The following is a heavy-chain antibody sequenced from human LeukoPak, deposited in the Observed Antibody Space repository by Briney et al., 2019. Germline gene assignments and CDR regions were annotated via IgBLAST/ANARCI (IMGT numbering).Heavy chain of an antibody. J-gene: IGHJ4*02. D-gene: IGHD1-26*01. CDR1: GFTFSSYA. CDR2: ISYDGSNK. Sequence: PGRSLRLSCAASGFTFSSYAMHWVRQAPGKGLEWVAVISYDGSNKYYADSVKGRFTISRDNSKNTLYLQMNSLRAEDTAVYYCARSRSGSYNIDYWGQGTLVTVFS. V-gene: IGHV3-30-3*01. CDR3: ARSRSGSYNIDY.